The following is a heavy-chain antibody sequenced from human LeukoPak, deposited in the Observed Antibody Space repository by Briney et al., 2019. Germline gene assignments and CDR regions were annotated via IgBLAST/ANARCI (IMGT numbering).Heavy chain of an antibody. Sequence: GASVKVSCKASGYTFTSYYMHWVRQVPGQGLEWMGWISAYNGKTNYAQKLQGRVTMTTDISTSTAYMELRSLRSDDTAVYYCARDGSYYFDYWGQGTLVTVSS. D-gene: IGHD1-26*01. CDR2: ISAYNGKT. J-gene: IGHJ4*02. CDR1: GYTFTSYY. V-gene: IGHV1-18*04. CDR3: ARDGSYYFDY.